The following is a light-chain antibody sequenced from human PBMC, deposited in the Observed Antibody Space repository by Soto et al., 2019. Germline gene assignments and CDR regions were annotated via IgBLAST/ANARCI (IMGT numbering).Light chain of an antibody. J-gene: IGLJ2*01. CDR3: QAWDSNPVV. V-gene: IGLV3-1*01. Sequence: SYELTQPPSVSVSPGQTASITCSGDKLGDKFAYWYQQKAGQSPVLVIYEDRKRHSGIPERFSASNSGDTATLTISGTQAMDEAAYYCQAWDSNPVVFGGGTKLTVL. CDR2: EDR. CDR1: KLGDKF.